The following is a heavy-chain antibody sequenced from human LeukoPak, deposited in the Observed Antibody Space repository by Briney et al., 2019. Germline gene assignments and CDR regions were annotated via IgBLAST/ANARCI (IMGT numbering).Heavy chain of an antibody. CDR3: ARDRVIRYFSLGAFDI. J-gene: IGHJ3*02. CDR2: IGGSRSGSSRSII. Sequence: GGSLRLSCAASGFTFNSYSMNWFRQAPGKGLEWVSYIGGSRSGSSRSIIYYADSVKGRFTISRDNAKNSLYLQMNSLRAEDTAVYYCARDRVIRYFSLGAFDIWGQGTMVTVSS. CDR1: GFTFNSYS. D-gene: IGHD3-9*01. V-gene: IGHV3-48*04.